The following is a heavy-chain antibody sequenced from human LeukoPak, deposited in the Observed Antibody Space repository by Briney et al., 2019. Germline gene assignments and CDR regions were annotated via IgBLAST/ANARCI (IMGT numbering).Heavy chain of an antibody. J-gene: IGHJ4*02. Sequence: SETLSLTCTVSGDSINSYYWSWIRQPPGKGLEWIGSIYYSGSTYYNPSLKSRVTISVDTSKNQFSLKLSSVTAADTAVYYCARHWPHSGSFDYFDYWGQGTLVTVSS. V-gene: IGHV4-39*01. CDR2: IYYSGST. D-gene: IGHD1-26*01. CDR3: ARHWPHSGSFDYFDY. CDR1: GDSINSYY.